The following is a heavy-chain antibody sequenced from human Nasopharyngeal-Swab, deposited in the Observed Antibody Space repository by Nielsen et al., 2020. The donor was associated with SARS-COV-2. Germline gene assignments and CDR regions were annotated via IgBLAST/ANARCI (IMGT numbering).Heavy chain of an antibody. CDR2: IKHDGSEK. D-gene: IGHD3-3*01. CDR3: ARGASGYYDFWSGYYRYYYYYYMDV. Sequence: LQPPGKGLEGVANIKHDGSEKYYVDYVKGRFTISRDNAKNSLNLQMNSLSAEDTAVYYCARGASGYYDFWSGYYRYYYYYYMDVWGKGTTVTVSS. V-gene: IGHV3-7*01. J-gene: IGHJ6*03.